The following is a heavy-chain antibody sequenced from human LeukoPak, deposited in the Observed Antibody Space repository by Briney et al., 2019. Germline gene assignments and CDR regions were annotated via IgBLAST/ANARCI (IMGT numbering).Heavy chain of an antibody. CDR1: GYTFTGYY. Sequence: ASVKVSCKASGYTFTGYYMHWVRQAPGQGLEWMGWINPNSGGTNYAQKFQGRVTMTRDTSISTAYMELSRLRSDDTAVYYCARGYSSSLGYYFDYWGQGALVTVSS. D-gene: IGHD6-13*01. CDR2: INPNSGGT. J-gene: IGHJ4*02. CDR3: ARGYSSSLGYYFDY. V-gene: IGHV1-2*02.